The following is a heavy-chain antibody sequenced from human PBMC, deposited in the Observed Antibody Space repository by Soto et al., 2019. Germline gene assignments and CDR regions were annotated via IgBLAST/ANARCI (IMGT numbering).Heavy chain of an antibody. D-gene: IGHD3-10*01. CDR1: GFTISSYS. CDR2: ISSSSSYI. Sequence: EVQLVESGGGLVKPGGSLRLSCAASGFTISSYSMNWVRQAPGKGLEWVSSISSSSSYIYYADSVKGRFTISRDNAKNSLYLQMNSLRAEDTAVYYCASGVSPTFDYWGQGTLVTVSS. J-gene: IGHJ4*02. V-gene: IGHV3-21*01. CDR3: ASGVSPTFDY.